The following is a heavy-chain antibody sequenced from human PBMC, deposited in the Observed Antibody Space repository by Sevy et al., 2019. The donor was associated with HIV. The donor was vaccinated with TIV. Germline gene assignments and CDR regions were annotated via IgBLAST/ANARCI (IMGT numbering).Heavy chain of an antibody. CDR2: ISGSGGNT. D-gene: IGHD3-3*01. V-gene: IGHV3-23*01. J-gene: IGHJ4*02. CDR3: AKTLLRFLEWGAFDY. Sequence: GGSLRLSCAASGFTFSSYAMSWVRQAPGKGLEWVSAISGSGGNTYYADSVKGRFTISRDNSKNTLYLQMNSLRAEDTAVYYCAKTLLRFLEWGAFDYWGQGTLVTVSS. CDR1: GFTFSSYA.